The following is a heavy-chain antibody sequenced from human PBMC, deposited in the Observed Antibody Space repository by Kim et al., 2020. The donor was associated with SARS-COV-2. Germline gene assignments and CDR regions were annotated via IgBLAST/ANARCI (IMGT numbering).Heavy chain of an antibody. CDR3: ARLAGDSSGYYAGFDF. J-gene: IGHJ4*02. V-gene: IGHV5-51*01. CDR2: IYPGDSDT. D-gene: IGHD3-22*01. CDR1: GYRFTNYW. Sequence: GESLKISCQGSGYRFTNYWIGWVRQMPGKGLEWMGIIYPGDSDTTYSPSFQGQVTMSADKSTAYMQWISLKASDTAMYYCARLAGDSSGYYAGFDFWGQGTLVTVSS.